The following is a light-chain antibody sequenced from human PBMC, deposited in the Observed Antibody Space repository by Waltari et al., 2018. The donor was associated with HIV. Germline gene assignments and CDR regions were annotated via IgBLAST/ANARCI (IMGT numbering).Light chain of an antibody. CDR2: TDS. CDR3: QSADSSGTSVV. V-gene: IGLV3-25*03. J-gene: IGLJ2*01. CDR1: ACPQQY. Sequence: SYQLPQPPSVSVSPGQTARRTRAGDACPQQYPCWYKQTTGQAPVLVIYTDSERPSGIPERFSGSSSGTTVTLTISGVQAEDEADYYCQSADSSGTSVVFGGGTKLTAL.